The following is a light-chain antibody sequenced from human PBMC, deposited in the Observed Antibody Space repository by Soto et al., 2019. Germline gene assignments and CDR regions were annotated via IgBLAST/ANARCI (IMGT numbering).Light chain of an antibody. J-gene: IGKJ4*01. Sequence: DIQMPHSPSSLSASVGDRVTITFQASQDISNYLHWYQQKPGKAPKLLSYDASNLEAGVPSRFSGSGSGTDVTFTISSLKPKDIVPYYCQEYDNLLELTFGGGTKVDMK. V-gene: IGKV1-33*01. CDR2: DAS. CDR3: QEYDNLLELT. CDR1: QDISNY.